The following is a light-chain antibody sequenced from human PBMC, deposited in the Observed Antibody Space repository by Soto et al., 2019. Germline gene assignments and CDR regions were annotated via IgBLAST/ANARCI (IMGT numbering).Light chain of an antibody. J-gene: IGLJ1*01. CDR3: SSYAGSNNFV. CDR1: SSDVGGYNY. CDR2: EVS. V-gene: IGLV2-8*01. Sequence: QSVLTQPPSASGSPGQSVTISCSGNSSDVGGYNYVSWHQQHPGKAPKLMIYEVSKRPSGVPDRFSGSKSGNTASLIVSGLQAEDEADYYCSSYAGSNNFVFGTGTKSPS.